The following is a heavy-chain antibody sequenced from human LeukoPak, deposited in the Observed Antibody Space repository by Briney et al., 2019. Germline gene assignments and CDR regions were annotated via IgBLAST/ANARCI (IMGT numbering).Heavy chain of an antibody. CDR3: ARGESLIGESSYYYYGMDV. J-gene: IGHJ6*02. D-gene: IGHD3-10*01. CDR2: IWYDGSKK. Sequence: GGSLRLSCAASGFTFSNAWMSWVRQAPGKGLEWVAVIWYDGSKKYYADPVRGRFAISRDKSKNTLYLQMNSLRAEDTAVYYCARGESLIGESSYYYYGMDVWGQGTTVTVSS. V-gene: IGHV3-33*08. CDR1: GFTFSNAW.